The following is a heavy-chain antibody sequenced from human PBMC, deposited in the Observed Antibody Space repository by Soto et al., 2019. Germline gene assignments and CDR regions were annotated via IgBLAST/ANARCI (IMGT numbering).Heavy chain of an antibody. V-gene: IGHV3-15*01. CDR2: IKSKTDGGTT. CDR3: TTEGVYYGMDV. D-gene: IGHD3-10*01. J-gene: IGHJ6*02. CDR1: GFAFSNAW. Sequence: WGSLRLSCAASGFAFSNAWMIFVRHSPGKGLEWVVRIKSKTDGGTTDYAAPVKGRFTISRDDSKNTLYLQMNSLKTEDTAVYYCTTEGVYYGMDVWGQGTTVTVSS.